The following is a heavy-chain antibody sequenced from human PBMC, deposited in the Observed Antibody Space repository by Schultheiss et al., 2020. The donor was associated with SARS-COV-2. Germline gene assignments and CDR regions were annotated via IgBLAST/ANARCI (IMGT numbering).Heavy chain of an antibody. CDR2: ISYDGSNK. CDR3: ARESRAYCSSTSCVGMDV. CDR1: GFTFSSYG. D-gene: IGHD2-2*01. Sequence: GGSLRLSCAASGFTFSSYGMHWVRQAPGKGLEWVAVISYDGSNKYYADSVKGRFTISRDNSKNSLYLQMNSLRAEDTAVYYCARESRAYCSSTSCVGMDVWGQGTTVTVSS. J-gene: IGHJ6*02. V-gene: IGHV3-30*03.